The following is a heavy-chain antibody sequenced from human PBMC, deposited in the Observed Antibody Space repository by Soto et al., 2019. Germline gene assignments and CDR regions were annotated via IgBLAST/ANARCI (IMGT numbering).Heavy chain of an antibody. CDR2: IYYSGST. V-gene: IGHV4-30-4*01. Sequence: ASETLSLTCSVSGGSVSSVDYYWSWIRQPPGKGLEWIGYIYYSGSTFYTPSLKNRVTISLDTSKNQFSLKLRSVTAADTAVYYCARVGLHDSTGYYDRFDYWGQGALVTVSS. CDR1: GGSVSSVDYY. J-gene: IGHJ4*02. D-gene: IGHD3-22*01. CDR3: ARVGLHDSTGYYDRFDY.